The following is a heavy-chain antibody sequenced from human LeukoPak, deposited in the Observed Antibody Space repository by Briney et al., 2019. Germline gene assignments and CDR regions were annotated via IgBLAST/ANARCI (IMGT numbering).Heavy chain of an antibody. V-gene: IGHV3-30*18. CDR2: ISYDGSDK. D-gene: IGHD3-22*01. CDR3: AKDRNYYDSSGYYGIFDY. J-gene: IGHJ4*02. CDR1: GFTFSSYG. Sequence: GGSLRLSCAASGFTFSSYGMHCVRQDPGKGLEWVAVISYDGSDKYYTDSVKGRFTISRDNSKNTLYLQMNSLRAEDTAVYYCAKDRNYYDSSGYYGIFDYWGQGNLVTVSS.